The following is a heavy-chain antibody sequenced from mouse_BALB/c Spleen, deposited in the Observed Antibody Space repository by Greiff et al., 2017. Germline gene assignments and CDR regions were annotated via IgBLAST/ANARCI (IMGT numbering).Heavy chain of an antibody. Sequence: VMLVESGPELVKPGASVRISCKASGYTFTSYYIHWVKQRPGQGLEWIGWIYPGNVNTKYNEKFKGKATLTADKSSSTAYMQLSSLTSEDSAVYFCARGYGNYPDYWGQGTTLTVSS. CDR1: GYTFTSYY. V-gene: IGHV1S56*01. CDR2: IYPGNVNT. CDR3: ARGYGNYPDY. J-gene: IGHJ2*01. D-gene: IGHD2-10*02.